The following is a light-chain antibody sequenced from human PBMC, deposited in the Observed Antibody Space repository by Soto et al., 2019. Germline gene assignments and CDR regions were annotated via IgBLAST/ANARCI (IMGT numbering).Light chain of an antibody. CDR1: QSISSY. CDR3: HQSYSTLFT. J-gene: IGKJ3*01. CDR2: AAS. Sequence: DIRMTQSPSSLSASVGDRVTITCRASQSISSYLNWYQQKPGKSHKLLIYAASSLQSGVPSRFSGSGSGTDFNLTISSLQPEDFATYYCHQSYSTLFTFGPGTKVDI. V-gene: IGKV1-39*01.